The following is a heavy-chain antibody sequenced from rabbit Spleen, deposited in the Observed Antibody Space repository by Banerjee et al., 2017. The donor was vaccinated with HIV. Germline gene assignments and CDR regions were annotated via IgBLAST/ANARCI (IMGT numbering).Heavy chain of an antibody. Sequence: HLKESGGGLVQPGGSLKLSCKASGFTLSSYYMNWVRQAPGKGLEWIGLTEPIFGTTYYANWVNGRFTISSHNAQNTLYLQLNSLTVADAATYFCVRGASSSGYYNLWGQGTLVTVS. CDR2: TEPIFGTT. D-gene: IGHD1-1*01. CDR3: VRGASSSGYYNL. V-gene: IGHV1S7*01. CDR1: GFTLSSYY. J-gene: IGHJ4*01.